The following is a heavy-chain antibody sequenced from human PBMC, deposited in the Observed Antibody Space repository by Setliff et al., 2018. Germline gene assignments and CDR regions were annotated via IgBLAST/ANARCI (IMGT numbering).Heavy chain of an antibody. CDR3: ARVTGYYDFWSGYYIGSGWFDP. CDR1: GGSISSGGYY. V-gene: IGHV4-31*03. D-gene: IGHD3-3*01. Sequence: SETLSLTCTVSGGSISSGGYYWSWIRQHPGKGLEWIGYIYYSGSTYYNPPLKSRVTISVDTSKNQFSLKLSSVTAADTAVYYCARVTGYYDFWSGYYIGSGWFDPWGQGTLVTVSS. J-gene: IGHJ5*02. CDR2: IYYSGST.